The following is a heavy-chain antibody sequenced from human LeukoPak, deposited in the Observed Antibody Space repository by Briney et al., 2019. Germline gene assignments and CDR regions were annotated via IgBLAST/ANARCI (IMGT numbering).Heavy chain of an antibody. CDR2: IYYSGST. J-gene: IGHJ6*03. CDR3: ARDVPRGTGYMDV. V-gene: IGHV4-59*01. D-gene: IGHD3-10*01. Sequence: SETLSLTCTVSGGSIKNFYWTWIRQPPGKGLEWIGYIYYSGSTSSNPSLKSRVTRSVDTSKNQFSLRLKYVTAADTAVYYCARDVPRGTGYMDVWGKGTTVTVSS. CDR1: GGSIKNFY.